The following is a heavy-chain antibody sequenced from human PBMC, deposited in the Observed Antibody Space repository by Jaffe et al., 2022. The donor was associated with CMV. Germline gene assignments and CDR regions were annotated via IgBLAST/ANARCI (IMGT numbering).Heavy chain of an antibody. CDR3: SRDRKWELLQY. CDR2: ISGYNGNT. D-gene: IGHD1-26*01. J-gene: IGHJ4*02. V-gene: IGHV1-18*04. Sequence: QVQLVQSGAEVKKPGASVKVSCKASGYSFTSYGISWVRQAPGQGLEWMGWISGYNGNTDYAQKFLGRVTMTTDTSTSIVYMELRSLRPDDTAVYYCSRDRKWELLQYWGQGTLVTVSS. CDR1: GYSFTSYG.